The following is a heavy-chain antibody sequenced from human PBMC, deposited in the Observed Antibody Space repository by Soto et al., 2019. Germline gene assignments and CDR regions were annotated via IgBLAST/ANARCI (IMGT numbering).Heavy chain of an antibody. Sequence: GGSLRLSCAASGFTFDDYAMHWVRQAPGKGLEWVSGISWNSGSIGYADSVKGRFTISRDNAKNSLYLQMNSLRAEDTALYYCAKVAQPEGDKPGYFDYWGQGTLVTVSS. CDR2: ISWNSGSI. CDR1: GFTFDDYA. J-gene: IGHJ4*02. V-gene: IGHV3-9*01. D-gene: IGHD1-26*01. CDR3: AKVAQPEGDKPGYFDY.